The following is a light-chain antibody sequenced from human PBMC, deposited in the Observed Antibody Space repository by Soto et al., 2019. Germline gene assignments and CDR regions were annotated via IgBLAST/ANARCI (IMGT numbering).Light chain of an antibody. CDR1: QAITKY. Sequence: DLQMTQSPFSLSASVGDRVTITCRASQAITKYVAWFQQRPGKAPKSLIYATSRLQSGVPSRFSGSGSGTDFTLTISSLQPEDFATYYCQQYDSFPRTFGQGTRLDIK. CDR3: QQYDSFPRT. J-gene: IGKJ2*01. V-gene: IGKV1-16*01. CDR2: ATS.